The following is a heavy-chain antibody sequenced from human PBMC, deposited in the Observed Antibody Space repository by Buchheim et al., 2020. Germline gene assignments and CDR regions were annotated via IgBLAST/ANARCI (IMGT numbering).Heavy chain of an antibody. D-gene: IGHD6-6*01. CDR1: VDSYSGFY. CDR2: VNQSGSA. Sequence: QVQLRQWGAGLLKPSGTLSLTCTVYVDSYSGFYWTWIRQSPTKGLEWIGEVNQSGSATYKASLKSRVTMSLAASRNEFSLTLISVTAADTAIYYCARGVRRPLARPPDYWGQG. J-gene: IGHJ4*02. V-gene: IGHV4-34*02. CDR3: ARGVRRPLARPPDY.